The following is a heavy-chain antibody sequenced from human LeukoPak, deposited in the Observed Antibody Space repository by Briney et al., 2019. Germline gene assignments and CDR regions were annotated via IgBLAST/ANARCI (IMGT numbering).Heavy chain of an antibody. J-gene: IGHJ4*02. Sequence: PGGSLRLSCAASGFTVSSNYMSWARQAPGKGLVWVSGISSSGSGGNTYYADSVKGRFTISRDSSKNTLFLHMNTLRAEDTAVYYCAKARRGAAAVIDYWGQGTLVTVSS. CDR1: GFTVSSNY. V-gene: IGHV3-23*01. CDR2: ISSSGSGGNT. CDR3: AKARRGAAAVIDY. D-gene: IGHD6-13*01.